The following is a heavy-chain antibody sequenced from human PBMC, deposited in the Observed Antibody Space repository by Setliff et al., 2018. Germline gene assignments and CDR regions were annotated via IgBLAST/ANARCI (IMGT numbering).Heavy chain of an antibody. J-gene: IGHJ6*02. CDR1: GYTFTSYD. CDR3: ARDLIDPDYGDYLSFYYYGMDV. D-gene: IGHD4-17*01. Sequence: SVKVSCKASGYTFTSYDISWVRQAPGQGLEWMGRIIPIFGTANYAQKFQGRVTITADESTSTAYMELSSLRSEDTAVYYCARDLIDPDYGDYLSFYYYGMDVWGQGTTVTVSS. CDR2: IIPIFGTA. V-gene: IGHV1-69*13.